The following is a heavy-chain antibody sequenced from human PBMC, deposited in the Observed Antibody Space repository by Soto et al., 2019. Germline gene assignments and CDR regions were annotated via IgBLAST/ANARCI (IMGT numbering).Heavy chain of an antibody. CDR2: INPKSGGT. J-gene: IGHJ6*02. CDR1: GYSFTDYH. V-gene: IGHV1-2*04. D-gene: IGHD2-8*01. Sequence: ASVNVTCKASGYSFTDYHIHWVRRAPGQGLELLGRINPKSGGTSTAQKFQGWVTMTTDTSISTASMELTRLTSDDTATYYCARGDSTDCSNGVCYFFYNHDMDVWGQGTTVTRLL. CDR3: ARGDSTDCSNGVCYFFYNHDMDV.